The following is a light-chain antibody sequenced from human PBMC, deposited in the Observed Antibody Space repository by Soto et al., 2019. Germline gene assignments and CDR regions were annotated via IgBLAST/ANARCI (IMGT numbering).Light chain of an antibody. V-gene: IGLV2-14*01. CDR3: SSYTSSGNRV. CDR2: EVS. CDR1: TSDVGGYNF. J-gene: IGLJ1*01. Sequence: QSALTQPASVSGSPGQSITIYCTGTTSDVGGYNFVSWYQLHPGKAPKLMIFEVSNRTSGVSNRFSGSKSGNTASLTISGLQAEDEADYYCSSYTSSGNRVFVTGTKVTVL.